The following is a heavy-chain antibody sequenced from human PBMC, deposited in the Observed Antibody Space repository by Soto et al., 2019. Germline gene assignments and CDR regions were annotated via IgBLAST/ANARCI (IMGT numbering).Heavy chain of an antibody. V-gene: IGHV1-3*01. J-gene: IGHJ4*02. CDR1: GYTFTSYA. D-gene: IGHD1-26*01. Sequence: ASVKVSCKASGYTFTSYAMYWVRQAPGQRLEWMGWINAGNGNTKYEQKLQGRVTMTTDTSASTAYMELRSLRSDDTAVYYCARDAAVGLFDYWGQGTLVTVSS. CDR2: INAGNGNT. CDR3: ARDAAVGLFDY.